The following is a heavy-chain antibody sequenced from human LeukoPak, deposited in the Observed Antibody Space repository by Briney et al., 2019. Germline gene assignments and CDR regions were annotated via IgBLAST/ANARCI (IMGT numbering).Heavy chain of an antibody. CDR2: ISSSSTTI. V-gene: IGHV3-48*04. J-gene: IGHJ4*02. CDR3: ARSKCISTSCYSGEGIFDY. D-gene: IGHD2-2*01. Sequence: GGSLRLSCVASGFTFSSYSMNRVRQAPGKRLEWVSYISSSSTTIYYADSVKGRFTISRDNAKKSPYLQMSSLRAEDTAMYYCARSKCISTSCYSGEGIFDYWGQGTLVTVSS. CDR1: GFTFSSYS.